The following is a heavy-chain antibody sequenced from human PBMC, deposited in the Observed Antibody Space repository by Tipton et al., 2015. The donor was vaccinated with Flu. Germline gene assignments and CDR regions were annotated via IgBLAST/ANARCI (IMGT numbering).Heavy chain of an antibody. CDR2: IKEDGSEK. CDR1: GFTFSRYW. V-gene: IGHV3-7*01. Sequence: SLRLSCAASGFTFSRYWMSWVRQAPGKGLEWVANIKEDGSEKYYVDSVKGRFTISRDNAKNSVYLQMNSLRAEDTAVYYCASIKGMDVWGQGPTVPAPS. J-gene: IGHJ6*02. D-gene: IGHD3-10*01. CDR3: ASIKGMDV.